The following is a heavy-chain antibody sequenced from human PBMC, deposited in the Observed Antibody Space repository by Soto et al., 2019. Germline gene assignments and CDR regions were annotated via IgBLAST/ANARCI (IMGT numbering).Heavy chain of an antibody. V-gene: IGHV4-30-2*06. Sequence: QLQLQESGSGLVKPSQTLSITCTVSGGSISSGGYSWTWIRQSPGKGLEWIGYTYQSGSAYYNPSLKSRVTISVDRSKDQFSLTLTSVTAADTAVYYCARDYYGMDVWCQGTTVTVSS. CDR2: TYQSGSA. CDR3: ARDYYGMDV. J-gene: IGHJ6*02. CDR1: GGSISSGGYS.